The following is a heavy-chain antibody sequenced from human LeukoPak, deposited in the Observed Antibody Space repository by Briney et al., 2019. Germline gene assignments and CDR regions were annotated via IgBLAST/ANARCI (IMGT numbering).Heavy chain of an antibody. Sequence: SETLSLTRTVSGGSMSSSSYYWGWIRLPPGKGLEWIGDIYYSGSAYYNPSLKSRVTISVDTSKNQLSLKLSSVAAADTAVYYCARESNYHGSGTGWFDPWGQGTLVTVSS. V-gene: IGHV4-39*07. CDR3: ARESNYHGSGTGWFDP. CDR1: GGSMSSSSYY. D-gene: IGHD3-10*01. CDR2: IYYSGSA. J-gene: IGHJ5*02.